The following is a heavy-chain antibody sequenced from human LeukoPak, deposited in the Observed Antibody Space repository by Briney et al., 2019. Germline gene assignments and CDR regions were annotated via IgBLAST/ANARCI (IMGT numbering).Heavy chain of an antibody. Sequence: GGSLRLSCAASGFTFSNYWMSWVRQAPGKGLEGVANIKQDGSEKYYVDSVKGRFTISRDNAKNSLSLQMNSLRAEDTAVYYCARDGGSSDLWSGYDYWGQGTLVTVSS. CDR3: ARDGGSSDLWSGYDY. CDR2: IKQDGSEK. CDR1: GFTFSNYW. D-gene: IGHD3-3*01. J-gene: IGHJ4*02. V-gene: IGHV3-7*01.